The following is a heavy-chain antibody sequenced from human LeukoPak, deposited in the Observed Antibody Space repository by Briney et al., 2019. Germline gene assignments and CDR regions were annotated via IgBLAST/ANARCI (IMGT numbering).Heavy chain of an antibody. CDR3: ARRTSYDFWTTQYYFDY. V-gene: IGHV4-39*01. CDR1: GGSISGSSYY. CDR2: IYYSGST. Sequence: SETLSLTCTVSGGSISGSSYYWGWIRQPPGKGLEWIGSIYYSGSTYYNPSLKSRVTISVDTSKNQFSLKLSSVTAADTAVYYCARRTSYDFWTTQYYFDYWGQGTLVTVSS. D-gene: IGHD3-3*01. J-gene: IGHJ4*02.